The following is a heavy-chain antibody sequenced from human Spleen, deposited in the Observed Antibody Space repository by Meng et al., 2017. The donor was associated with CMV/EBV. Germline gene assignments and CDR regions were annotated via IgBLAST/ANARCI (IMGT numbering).Heavy chain of an antibody. CDR2: ITWDGDDT. D-gene: IGHD2-15*01. J-gene: IGHJ6*02. V-gene: IGHV3-43*01. CDR3: ARGYSTRSPWDHGMDV. CDR1: GFTFDDYT. Sequence: ETLSRTCAASGFTFDDYTMHWVRQAPGKGLEWVSLITWDGDDTYYADSVKGRFTISRDNAKNSLYLQMNSLRAEDTAVYYCARGYSTRSPWDHGMDVWGQGPTVTVSS.